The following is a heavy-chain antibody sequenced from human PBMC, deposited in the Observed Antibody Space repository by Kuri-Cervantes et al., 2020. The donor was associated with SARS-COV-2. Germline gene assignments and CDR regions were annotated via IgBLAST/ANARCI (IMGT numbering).Heavy chain of an antibody. V-gene: IGHV1-69*04. Sequence: SVKVSCKASGYTFTSYDINWVRQATGQGLERMGRIIPILGTANYAQKFQGRVTITADKSTSTAYMELSSLRSEDTAVYYCARAIHRFLTGDFWYFDLWGRGTLVTVSS. CDR2: IIPILGTA. D-gene: IGHD7-27*01. J-gene: IGHJ2*01. CDR3: ARAIHRFLTGDFWYFDL. CDR1: GYTFTSYD.